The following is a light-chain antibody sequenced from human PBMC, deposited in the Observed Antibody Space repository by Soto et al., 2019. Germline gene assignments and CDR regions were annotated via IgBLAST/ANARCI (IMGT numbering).Light chain of an antibody. CDR2: DAY. CDR1: QSFRGL. CDR3: QQSYSTLSIT. Sequence: ELVLTQSPGTLSLSPGDRATLSFRASQSFRGLLAWYQQKPGQAPRLLIYDAYNRATGIPPRFSGSGSGTDFTLTISSLQPEDFATYYCQQSYSTLSITFGQGTRLEIK. V-gene: IGKV3-11*01. J-gene: IGKJ5*01.